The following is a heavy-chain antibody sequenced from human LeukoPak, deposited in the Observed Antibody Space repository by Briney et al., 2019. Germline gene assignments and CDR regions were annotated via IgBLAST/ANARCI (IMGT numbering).Heavy chain of an antibody. CDR3: ARQVVAVAGTGYFDY. V-gene: IGHV4-39*01. CDR2: IYYIVST. CDR1: GGSIRSSSYY. Sequence: KPSETLSLTCTVSGGSIRSSSYYWGWIRQPPGKGLEWIGSIYYIVSTYYNASLKSRGTISVDTSKNQFSLKLNSVTAADTAVYFCARQVVAVAGTGYFDYWGQGTLVTVSS. J-gene: IGHJ4*02. D-gene: IGHD6-19*01.